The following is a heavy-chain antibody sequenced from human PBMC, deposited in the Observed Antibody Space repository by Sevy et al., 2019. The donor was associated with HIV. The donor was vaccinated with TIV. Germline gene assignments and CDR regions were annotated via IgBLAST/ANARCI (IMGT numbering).Heavy chain of an antibody. CDR1: GFTFSSYA. D-gene: IGHD3-22*01. Sequence: GGSLRLSCAASGFTFSSYAMSWVRQAPGKGLEWVSTIRGSGGSKYYADSVKGRFTISRDNFKNTLYFQMNSLRAEDTAVYDWHGDYDSSLLASFYYYGMDVWGQGTTVTVSS. V-gene: IGHV3-23*01. J-gene: IGHJ6*02. CDR2: IRGSGGSK. CDR3: HGDYDSSLLASFYYYGMDV.